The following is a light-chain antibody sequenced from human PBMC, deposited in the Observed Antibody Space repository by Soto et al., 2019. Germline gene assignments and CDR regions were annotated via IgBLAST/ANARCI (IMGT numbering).Light chain of an antibody. CDR2: WAS. Sequence: DIVLTQSPDSLVVSLGERATVNCRSSQSVLHSSTNKNYLTWYQQKPGQPPKLLIYWASTRPSGVPDRFSGSGSGTDFTLTISSLQAEDVAVYYCQQYYTTPLTFGGGTKVEIK. J-gene: IGKJ4*01. V-gene: IGKV4-1*01. CDR1: QSVLHSSTNKNY. CDR3: QQYYTTPLT.